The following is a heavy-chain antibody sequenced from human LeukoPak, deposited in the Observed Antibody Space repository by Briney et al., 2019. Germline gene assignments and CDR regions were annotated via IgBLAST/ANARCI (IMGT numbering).Heavy chain of an antibody. D-gene: IGHD3-3*01. J-gene: IGHJ4*02. CDR3: ARGNVGPLDYSGYYSFDY. CDR1: GYTFTDHY. V-gene: IGHV1-2*02. CDR2: MHPKSGDT. Sequence: ASVKVSCKTSGYTFTDHYFHWLRQAPGQGLEWMGWMHPKSGDTNYAERFQGRVTMARDTSINTAYMQLSRLRFDDTAVYYCARGNVGPLDYSGYYSFDYWGQGTLVSVSS.